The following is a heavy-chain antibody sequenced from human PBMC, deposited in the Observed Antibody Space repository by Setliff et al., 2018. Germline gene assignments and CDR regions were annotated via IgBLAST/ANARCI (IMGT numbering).Heavy chain of an antibody. Sequence: AASVKVSCKASGDPFNAYGVSWVRQAPGQGLEWMGAIIPVLGMTDYAQKFQGRLTITADQSTTTVYMELSSLRFADTALYYCARGPSPTVTPSRLIYFYHMDVWGTGTTVTVSS. J-gene: IGHJ6*03. CDR3: ARGPSPTVTPSRLIYFYHMDV. V-gene: IGHV1-69*10. CDR2: IIPVLGMT. CDR1: GDPFNAYG. D-gene: IGHD4-17*01.